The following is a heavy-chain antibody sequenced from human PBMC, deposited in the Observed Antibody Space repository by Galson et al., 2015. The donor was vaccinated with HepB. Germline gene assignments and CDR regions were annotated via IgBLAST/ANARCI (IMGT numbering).Heavy chain of an antibody. CDR1: GFSFSSYG. V-gene: IGHV3-23*01. J-gene: IGHJ4*02. D-gene: IGHD6-6*01. Sequence: SLRLSCAASGFSFSSYGMRWVRQAPGKGLEWVSGISGGGSSTYHADSVKGRFTISRDNSKNTLYLQMNSLRAEDTAVYYCAKSYSSSSAAPDYWGQGTLVTVSS. CDR2: ISGGGSST. CDR3: AKSYSSSSAAPDY.